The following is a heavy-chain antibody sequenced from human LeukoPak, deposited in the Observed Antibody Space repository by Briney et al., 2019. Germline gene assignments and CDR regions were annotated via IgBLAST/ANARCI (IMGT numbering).Heavy chain of an antibody. CDR1: GYIFTNYW. D-gene: IGHD2-21*01. CDR3: ARHVQCGGSFLDAFDL. CDR2: IYPGDSDT. Sequence: GESLKISCKGSGYIFTNYWIDWVRQMPGKGLEWMGTIYPGDSDTKYSPSFQGQVTISADKSFSTAYLQWSSLKASDTAIYYCARHVQCGGSFLDAFDLWGLGTMVTVSS. J-gene: IGHJ3*01. V-gene: IGHV5-51*01.